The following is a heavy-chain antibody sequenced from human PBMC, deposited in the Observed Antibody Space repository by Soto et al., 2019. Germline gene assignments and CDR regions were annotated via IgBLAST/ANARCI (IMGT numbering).Heavy chain of an antibody. Sequence: GGSLRLSCAASGFTFSDYYMSWIRQAPGKGLEWVSYISSSSSYTNYADSVKGRFTISRDNAKNSLYLQMNSLRAEDTAVYYCARKKDGYNPYDYWGPGTMVTVSS. J-gene: IGHJ4*02. CDR3: ARKKDGYNPYDY. V-gene: IGHV3-11*06. CDR1: GFTFSDYY. D-gene: IGHD5-12*01. CDR2: ISSSSSYT.